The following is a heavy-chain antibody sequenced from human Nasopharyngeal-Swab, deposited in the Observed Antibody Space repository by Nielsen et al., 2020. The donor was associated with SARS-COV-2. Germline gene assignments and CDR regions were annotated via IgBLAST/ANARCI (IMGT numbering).Heavy chain of an antibody. CDR3: ARVSGYSGYDFYNWFDP. CDR2: ISSSGSTI. Sequence: GGSLRLSCAASGFTFSSYEMNWVRQAPGKGLEWVSYISSSGSTIYYADSVKGRFTISRDNAKNSLYLQMNSPRAEDTAVYYCARVSGYSGYDFYNWFDPWGQGTLVTVSS. V-gene: IGHV3-48*03. J-gene: IGHJ5*02. D-gene: IGHD5-12*01. CDR1: GFTFSSYE.